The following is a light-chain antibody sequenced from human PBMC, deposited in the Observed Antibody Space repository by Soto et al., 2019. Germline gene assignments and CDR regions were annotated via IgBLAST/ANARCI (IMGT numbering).Light chain of an antibody. V-gene: IGLV3-1*01. CDR2: QDS. CDR3: QVWDSSNDHEEWV. CDR1: KLGDKY. J-gene: IGLJ3*02. Sequence: SYELTQPPSVSVSPGQTASITCSGDKLGDKYACWYQQKPGQSPVLVIYQDSKRPSGIPERFSGSNSGNTAALTISRVEAGDEADYYCQVWDSSNDHEEWVFGGGTKLTVL.